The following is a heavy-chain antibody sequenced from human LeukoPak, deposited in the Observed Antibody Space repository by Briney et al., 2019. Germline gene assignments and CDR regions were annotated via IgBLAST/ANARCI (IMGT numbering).Heavy chain of an antibody. CDR1: GGSISSSNW. CDR2: IYHSGST. V-gene: IGHV4-4*02. CDR3: ARDRSGWYSVNWFDP. Sequence: SETLSLTCAVSGGSISSSNWWSWVRQPPGKGLEWIGEIYHSGSTNYNPSLKSRVTISVDKSKNQFSLKLSSVTAADTAVYYCARDRSGWYSVNWFDPWGQGTLVTVSS. D-gene: IGHD6-19*01. J-gene: IGHJ5*02.